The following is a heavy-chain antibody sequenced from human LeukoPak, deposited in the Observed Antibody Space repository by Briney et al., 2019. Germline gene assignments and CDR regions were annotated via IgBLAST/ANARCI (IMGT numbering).Heavy chain of an antibody. D-gene: IGHD3-9*01. CDR3: AKAEGYDILTGLDY. CDR1: GFTFSNYD. V-gene: IGHV3-23*01. CDR2: IGASGGST. J-gene: IGHJ4*02. Sequence: GGSLRLSCAASGFTFSNYDMHWVRQAPGKGLEWVSGIGASGGSTYYADSVKGRFTISRDNSKNTLYLQMNSLRTEDTAVYYCAKAEGYDILTGLDYWGQGTLVTVSS.